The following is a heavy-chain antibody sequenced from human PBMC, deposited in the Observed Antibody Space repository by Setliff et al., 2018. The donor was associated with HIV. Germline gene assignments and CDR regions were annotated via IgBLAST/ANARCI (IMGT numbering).Heavy chain of an antibody. CDR3: ARCRLNGGFNL. D-gene: IGHD7-27*01. CDR1: GGAFSGHY. Sequence: SETLSLTCAVYGGAFSGHYWSWIRQPPGKGLEWIGEINHSEETNYNPSRKSRVTISLDMSKNQSSLKLSSVTAADTAVYYCARCRLNGGFNLWGQGTLVTVSS. J-gene: IGHJ5*02. CDR2: INHSEET. V-gene: IGHV4-34*01.